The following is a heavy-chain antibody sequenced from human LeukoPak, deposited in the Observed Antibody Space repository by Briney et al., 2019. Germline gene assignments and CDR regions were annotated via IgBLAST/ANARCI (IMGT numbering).Heavy chain of an antibody. CDR1: GGSFSGYY. Sequence: SETLSLTYAVYGGSFSGYYCSWIRQPPGKGLEWIGEINHSGSTNYNPSLKSRVTISVDTSKNQFSLKLSSVTAADTAVYYCARGQVDFWSGYHDYWGQGTLVTVSS. CDR2: INHSGST. D-gene: IGHD3-3*01. J-gene: IGHJ4*02. V-gene: IGHV4-34*01. CDR3: ARGQVDFWSGYHDY.